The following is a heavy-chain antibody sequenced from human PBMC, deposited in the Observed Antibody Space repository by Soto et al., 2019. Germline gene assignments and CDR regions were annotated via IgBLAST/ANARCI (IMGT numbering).Heavy chain of an antibody. CDR2: MNPNSGNT. J-gene: IGHJ3*02. V-gene: IGHV1-8*01. CDR3: ARGINYYDSGDEAFEI. Sequence: QVQLVQSGAEVKKPGASVKVSCKAPGYTFTSYDINWVRQATGQGLEWMGWMNPNSGNTGYAQKFQGRVTMTRNTSISTAYMELSSLRSEDTAVYYCARGINYYDSGDEAFEIWGQGTMVTVSS. D-gene: IGHD3-10*01. CDR1: GYTFTSYD.